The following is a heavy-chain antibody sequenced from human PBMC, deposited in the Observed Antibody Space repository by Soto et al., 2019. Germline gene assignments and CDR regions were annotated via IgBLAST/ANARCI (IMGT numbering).Heavy chain of an antibody. CDR3: AKDKTVVVVAATFFDY. CDR1: GFTFSSYA. D-gene: IGHD2-15*01. J-gene: IGHJ4*02. Sequence: GGSLRLSCAASGFTFSSYAMSWVRQAPGKGLEWVSAISGSGGSTYYADSVKGRFTISRDNSKNTLYLQMNSLRAEDTAVYYCAKDKTVVVVAATFFDYWGQGTLVTVPQ. V-gene: IGHV3-23*01. CDR2: ISGSGGST.